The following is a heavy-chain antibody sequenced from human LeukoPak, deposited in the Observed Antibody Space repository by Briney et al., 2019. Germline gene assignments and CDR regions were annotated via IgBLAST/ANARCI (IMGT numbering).Heavy chain of an antibody. D-gene: IGHD2-21*02. CDR3: ASTGAYCGGDCYPI. J-gene: IGHJ4*02. CDR1: GGSISSGGYS. Sequence: SQTLSLTCAVSGGSISSGGYSWRWIRQPPGKGLEWIGYIYHSGSTYYNPSLKSRVTISVDRSKNQFSLKPSSVTAADTAVYYCASTGAYCGGDCYPIWGQGTLVTVSS. V-gene: IGHV4-30-2*01. CDR2: IYHSGST.